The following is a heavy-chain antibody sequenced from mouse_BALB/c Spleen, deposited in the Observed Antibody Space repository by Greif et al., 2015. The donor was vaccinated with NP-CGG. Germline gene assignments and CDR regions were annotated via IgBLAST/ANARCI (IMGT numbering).Heavy chain of an antibody. V-gene: IGHV1S135*01. D-gene: IGHD2-2*01. Sequence: VQLKESGPELMKPGASVKISCKASGYSFTSYYMHWVKQSHGKSLEWIGHIDPFNGGTSYNQKFKGKATLTVDKSSSTAYMHLSSLTSEDSAVYYCARSGDGYANFDYWGQGTTLTVSS. CDR2: IDPFNGGT. CDR3: ARSGDGYANFDY. CDR1: GYSFTSYY. J-gene: IGHJ2*01.